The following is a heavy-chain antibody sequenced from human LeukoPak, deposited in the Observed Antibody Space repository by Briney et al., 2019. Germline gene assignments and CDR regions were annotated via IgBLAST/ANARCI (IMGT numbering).Heavy chain of an antibody. J-gene: IGHJ4*02. Sequence: GGSLRLSCAAPGFTFSSYAMSWVRQAPGKGLEWVSAISGSGGSTYYADSVKGRFTSSRDNSKNTLYLQMNSLRAEDTAVYYCAKSMVLELPFYFNYWGQGTLVTVSS. CDR2: ISGSGGST. V-gene: IGHV3-23*01. CDR1: GFTFSSYA. D-gene: IGHD1-7*01. CDR3: AKSMVLELPFYFNY.